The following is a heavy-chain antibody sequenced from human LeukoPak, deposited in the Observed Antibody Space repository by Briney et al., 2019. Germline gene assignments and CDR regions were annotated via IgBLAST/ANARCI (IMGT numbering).Heavy chain of an antibody. CDR1: GYTFTGYY. J-gene: IGHJ3*02. Sequence: ASVKVSCKASGYTFTGYYMHWVRQAPGQGLEWMGRINPNSGGTNYAQKFQGRVTMTRDTSISTAYMELSSLRSEDTAVYYCARDPPNCSSTSCYGSGAFDIWGQGTMVTVSS. CDR2: INPNSGGT. D-gene: IGHD2-2*01. V-gene: IGHV1-2*06. CDR3: ARDPPNCSSTSCYGSGAFDI.